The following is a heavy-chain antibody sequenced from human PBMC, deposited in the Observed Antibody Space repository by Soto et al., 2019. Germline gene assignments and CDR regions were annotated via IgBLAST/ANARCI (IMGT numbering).Heavy chain of an antibody. CDR2: ISANGQDI. Sequence: EVQLLESGGGLVQPGGSLRLSCTASGFTFTYYAFSWVRQAPGKGLEWVSAISANGQDIYYADSVRGRFTISRDNSKNTVFLHMDSLRAEDTAVYYCAKDRDYSRDQFHYWGQGTLVTVSS. CDR1: GFTFTYYA. D-gene: IGHD2-21*01. V-gene: IGHV3-23*01. CDR3: AKDRDYSRDQFHY. J-gene: IGHJ4*02.